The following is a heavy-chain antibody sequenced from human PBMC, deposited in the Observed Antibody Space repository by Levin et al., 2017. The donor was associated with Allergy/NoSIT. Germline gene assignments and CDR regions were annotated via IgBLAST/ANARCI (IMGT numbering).Heavy chain of an antibody. CDR2: ISWNSRSI. J-gene: IGHJ3*02. CDR1: GLAFDDYG. V-gene: IGHV3-9*01. D-gene: IGHD5-24*01. Sequence: PGGSLRLSCEASGLAFDDYGMHWVRQVQGKGLEWVSGISWNSRSIGYAGSVKGRFTISRDNAKNSLYLQMNSLRPEDTAFYYCAKDGEGGDGYKWGAFDIWGQGTLVTVSS. CDR3: AKDGEGGDGYKWGAFDI.